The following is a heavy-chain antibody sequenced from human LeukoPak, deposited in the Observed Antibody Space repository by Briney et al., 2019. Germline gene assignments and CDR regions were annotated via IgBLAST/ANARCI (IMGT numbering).Heavy chain of an antibody. CDR1: GGSISSYY. CDR2: IYYSGST. Sequence: SETLSHTCTVSGGSISSYYWSWIRQPPGKGLEWIGYIYYSGSTNYNPSLKSRVTISVDTSKNQFSLKLSSVTAADTAVYYCATDVAVAGDYYGMDVWGQGTTVTVSS. V-gene: IGHV4-59*01. J-gene: IGHJ6*02. CDR3: ATDVAVAGDYYGMDV. D-gene: IGHD6-19*01.